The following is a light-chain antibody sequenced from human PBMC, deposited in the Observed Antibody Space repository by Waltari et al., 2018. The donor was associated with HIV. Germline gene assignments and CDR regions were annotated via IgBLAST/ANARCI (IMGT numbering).Light chain of an antibody. J-gene: IGLJ3*02. Sequence: QSALTQPASVSGSPGQSITISCAGTSSDVGGYNYVSWFQQHPGKAPKLIIYAVTNRPPGVFNRCSGSNSGNTASLTISGLQAEDEADYYCTSYTNIRTWVFGGGTKLTVL. CDR1: SSDVGGYNY. CDR3: TSYTNIRTWV. CDR2: AVT. V-gene: IGLV2-14*03.